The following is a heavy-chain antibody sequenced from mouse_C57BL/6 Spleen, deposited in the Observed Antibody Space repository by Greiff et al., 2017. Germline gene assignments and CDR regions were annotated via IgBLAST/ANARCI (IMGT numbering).Heavy chain of an antibody. V-gene: IGHV5-17*01. CDR3: ARIDYGLDY. Sequence: EVKLMESGGGLVKPGGSLKLSCAASGFTFSDYGMHWVRQAPEKGLEWVAYISSGSSTIYYADTVKGRFTISRDNAKNTLFLQMTSLRSEDTAMYYCARIDYGLDYWGQGTTLTVSS. CDR1: GFTFSDYG. CDR2: ISSGSSTI. D-gene: IGHD1-2*01. J-gene: IGHJ2*01.